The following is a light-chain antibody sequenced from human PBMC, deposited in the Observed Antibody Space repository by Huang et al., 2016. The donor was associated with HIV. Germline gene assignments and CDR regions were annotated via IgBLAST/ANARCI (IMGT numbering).Light chain of an antibody. CDR2: EAS. J-gene: IGKJ2*01. Sequence: EIVLTQSPGTLSLSPGERATLSCRASQSLSSRDLAWYQQRPGQAPRRLIYEASNRATGIPGRCRGSGSGTDFTLTISRQGPEDFVVYYCQQYGSSPPYTFGQGTKLEIK. CDR1: QSLSSRD. CDR3: QQYGSSPPYT. V-gene: IGKV3-20*01.